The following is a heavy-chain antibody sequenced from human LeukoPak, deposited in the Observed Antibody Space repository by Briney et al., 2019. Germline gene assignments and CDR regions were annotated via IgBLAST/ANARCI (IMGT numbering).Heavy chain of an antibody. CDR1: GGSTGGYY. J-gene: IGHJ4*02. V-gene: IGHV4-59*01. Sequence: SETLSLTCTVSGGSTGGYYWSWIRQPPGKWVEWIGYFYYSGSTNYNPSLKSRVTMSLDTSKKQLSLRLSSVTAADTAVYYCARGVMEVVAYFDYWGQGTLVTVSS. D-gene: IGHD2-15*01. CDR3: ARGVMEVVAYFDY. CDR2: FYYSGST.